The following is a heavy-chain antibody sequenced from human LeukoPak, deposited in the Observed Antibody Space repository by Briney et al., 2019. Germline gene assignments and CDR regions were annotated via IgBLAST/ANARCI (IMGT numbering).Heavy chain of an antibody. CDR3: AREVAI. V-gene: IGHV1-3*01. D-gene: IGHD2-15*01. J-gene: IGHJ4*02. CDR2: IYAGNGNV. Sequence: GASVKASCKASGYTLSSYTLHWVRQAPGQRPEWMGCIYAGNGNVKYSQNFQGRVTITRDTSASTAYMELSSLRSEDTAVYYCAREVAIWGQGTLVTVSS. CDR1: GYTLSSYT.